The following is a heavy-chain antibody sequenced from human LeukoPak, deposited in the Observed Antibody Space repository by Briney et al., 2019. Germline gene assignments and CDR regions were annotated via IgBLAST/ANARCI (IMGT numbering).Heavy chain of an antibody. CDR1: GDSISSSD. CDR2: IYHHGKS. J-gene: IGHJ4*02. Sequence: KPSETLSLTCSVSGDSISSSDWSWIRQPPGKGLEWIGYIYHHGKSGYNPSLQRRVTISLDTFKNQFSLTLSFVTAADTAMYYCARIRGLGDVSPYSDFWGQGTLVTVSS. CDR3: ARIRGLGDVSPYSDF. D-gene: IGHD4-17*01. V-gene: IGHV4-59*01.